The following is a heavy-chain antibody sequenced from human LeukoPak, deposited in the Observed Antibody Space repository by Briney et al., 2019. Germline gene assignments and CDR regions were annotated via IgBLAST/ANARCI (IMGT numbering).Heavy chain of an antibody. D-gene: IGHD2-2*01. V-gene: IGHV4-31*03. CDR1: GGSISSGGYY. CDR2: IYYSGST. CDR3: ARSQDIIAVPAALPVR. Sequence: PSQTLSLTCTVSGGSISSGGYYWSWIRQHPGKGLEWIGYIYYSGSTYYNPSLKSRVSISVDTSKNQFSLNLSSVTAADTAVYYCARSQDIIAVPAALPVRWGQGTLVTVSS. J-gene: IGHJ4*02.